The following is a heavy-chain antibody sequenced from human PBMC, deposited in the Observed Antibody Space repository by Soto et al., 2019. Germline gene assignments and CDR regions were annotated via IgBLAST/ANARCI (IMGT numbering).Heavy chain of an antibody. Sequence: PSETLSLTCAVHGGSFSGYYWSWIRQPPGKGLEWIGEINHSGSTNYNPSLKSRVTISVDTSKNQFSLKLSSVTAADTAVYYCARERDYGDFDYWGQGTLVTVSS. CDR2: INHSGST. V-gene: IGHV4-34*01. D-gene: IGHD4-17*01. CDR3: ARERDYGDFDY. CDR1: GGSFSGYY. J-gene: IGHJ4*02.